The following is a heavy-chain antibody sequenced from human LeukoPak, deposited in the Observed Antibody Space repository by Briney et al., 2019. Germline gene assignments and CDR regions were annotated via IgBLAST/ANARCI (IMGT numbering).Heavy chain of an antibody. J-gene: IGHJ5*02. CDR1: GYTFTSYG. CDR3: ARVKGSSWLNWFDP. CDR2: ISAYNGNT. V-gene: IGHV1-18*01. D-gene: IGHD6-13*01. Sequence: ASVRVSCKASGYTFTSYGISWVRQAPGQGLEWMGWISAYNGNTNYAQKLQGRVTMTTDTSTSTAYMELRSLRSDDTAVYYCARVKGSSWLNWFDPWGQGTLVTVSS.